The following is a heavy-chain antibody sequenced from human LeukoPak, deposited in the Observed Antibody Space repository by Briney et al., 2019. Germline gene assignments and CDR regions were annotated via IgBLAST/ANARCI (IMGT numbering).Heavy chain of an antibody. CDR1: GYSISSGYY. J-gene: IGHJ3*02. CDR2: VYHSGST. V-gene: IGHV4-38-2*02. D-gene: IGHD1-26*01. CDR3: AKSGSSEAFDI. Sequence: PSETLSLTCTVSGYSISSGYYWGWLRQPPGKGLEWIGSVYHSGSTYYNPSLKSRVSISIDTSRSQFSLKLSSVTAADTAVYYCAKSGSSEAFDIWGQGTMVPVSS.